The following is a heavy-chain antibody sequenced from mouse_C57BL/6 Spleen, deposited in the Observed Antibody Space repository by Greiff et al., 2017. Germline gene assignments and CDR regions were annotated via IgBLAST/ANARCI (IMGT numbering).Heavy chain of an antibody. D-gene: IGHD2-4*01. CDR1: GYTFTDYY. J-gene: IGHJ1*03. CDR2: INPYNGGT. Sequence: VQLQQSGPVLVKPGASVKMSCKASGYTFTDYYMNWVKQSHGKSLEWIGVINPYNGGTSYNQKFKGKATLTVDKSSSTAYMELNSLTSEDSAVYYCARSLYDYHEGYFDVWGTGTTVTVSS. CDR3: ARSLYDYHEGYFDV. V-gene: IGHV1-19*01.